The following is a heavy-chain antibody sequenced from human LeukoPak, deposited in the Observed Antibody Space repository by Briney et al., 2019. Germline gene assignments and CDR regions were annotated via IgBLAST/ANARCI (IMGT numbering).Heavy chain of an antibody. J-gene: IGHJ4*02. Sequence: SGGSLGLSCAASGFTFSSYGMHWVRQAPGKGLEWVAVISYDGSNKYYADSVKGRFTISRDNSKNTLYLQMNSLRAEDTAVYYCAKSITPYRYYFDYWGQGTLVTVSS. CDR3: AKSITPYRYYFDY. CDR1: GFTFSSYG. V-gene: IGHV3-30*18. CDR2: ISYDGSNK. D-gene: IGHD1-20*01.